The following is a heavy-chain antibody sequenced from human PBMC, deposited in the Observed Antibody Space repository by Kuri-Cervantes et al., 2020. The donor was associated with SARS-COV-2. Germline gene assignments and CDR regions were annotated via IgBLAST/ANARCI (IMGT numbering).Heavy chain of an antibody. V-gene: IGHV4-34*01. D-gene: IGHD2/OR15-2a*01. Sequence: SETLSLTCTVSGGSISSYYWSWIRQPPGKGLEWIGEINHSGSTNYNPSLKSRVTISVDTSKNQFSLKLSSVTAADTAVYYCARVSRSVAPRNWFDPWGQGTLVTVSS. J-gene: IGHJ5*02. CDR1: GGSISSYY. CDR2: INHSGST. CDR3: ARVSRSVAPRNWFDP.